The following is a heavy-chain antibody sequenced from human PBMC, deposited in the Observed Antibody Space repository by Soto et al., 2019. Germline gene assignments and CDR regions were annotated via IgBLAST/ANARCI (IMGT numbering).Heavy chain of an antibody. Sequence: SVKVSCKASGGTFSSYAISWVRQAPGQGLEWMGGIIPIFGTANYAQKFQGRVTITADESTSTAYMELSSLRSEDTAVYYCASPDTAMGYYYYYDMDVWGQGTTVTVSS. CDR2: IIPIFGTA. V-gene: IGHV1-69*13. CDR3: ASPDTAMGYYYYYDMDV. J-gene: IGHJ6*02. D-gene: IGHD5-18*01. CDR1: GGTFSSYA.